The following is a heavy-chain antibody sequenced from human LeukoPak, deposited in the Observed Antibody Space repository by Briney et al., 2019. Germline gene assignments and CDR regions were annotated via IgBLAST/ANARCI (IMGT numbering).Heavy chain of an antibody. V-gene: IGHV3-23*01. CDR3: ARGRGCSSMSCYPDY. J-gene: IGHJ4*02. D-gene: IGHD2-2*01. CDR1: GFTFSSYA. CDR2: ISGSGGRT. Sequence: GGSLRLSCAASGFTFSSYAMNWVRQAPGKGLEWVSAISGSGGRTNYADSVEGRFTISRDNSKNTLHLQMNSLRAEDTAVYYCARGRGCSSMSCYPDYWGQGTLVTVSS.